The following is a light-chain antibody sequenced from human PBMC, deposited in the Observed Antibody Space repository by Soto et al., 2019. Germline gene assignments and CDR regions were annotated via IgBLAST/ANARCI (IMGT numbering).Light chain of an antibody. CDR1: QSVSSY. CDR3: QQRSKWL. Sequence: EIVLTQSPATLSLSPGERATLSCRASQSVSSYLAWYQQKPGQAPRLLIYDASNRATGIPARFSGSGSGTDFTLTISSLEPEDFAVYYCQQRSKWLFGGGTKVNI. CDR2: DAS. J-gene: IGKJ4*01. V-gene: IGKV3-11*01.